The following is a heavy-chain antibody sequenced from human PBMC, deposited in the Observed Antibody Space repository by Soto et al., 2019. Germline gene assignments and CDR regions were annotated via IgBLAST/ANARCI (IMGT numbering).Heavy chain of an antibody. CDR2: INAGNGNT. D-gene: IGHD2-2*01. Sequence: ASVKVSCKASGYTFTSYAMPWVRQAPGQRLEWMGWINAGNGNTKYSQKFQGRVTITRDTSASTAYMELSSLRSEDTAVYYCARGPGYCSSTSCYDWFDPWGHGTLVTVSS. CDR1: GYTFTSYA. V-gene: IGHV1-3*01. J-gene: IGHJ5*02. CDR3: ARGPGYCSSTSCYDWFDP.